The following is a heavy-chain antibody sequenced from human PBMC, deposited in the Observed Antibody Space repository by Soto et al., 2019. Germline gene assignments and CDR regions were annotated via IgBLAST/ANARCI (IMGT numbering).Heavy chain of an antibody. CDR3: ARGRRSYYYGSGSFAFDI. CDR2: INHSGST. V-gene: IGHV4-34*01. CDR1: GGSFSGYY. J-gene: IGHJ3*02. Sequence: SETLSLTCAVYGGSFSGYYWSWIRQPPGKGLEWIGEINHSGSTNYNPSLKSRVTISVDTSKNQFSLKLSSVTVADTAVYYCARGRRSYYYGSGSFAFDICGQGTMVTVSS. D-gene: IGHD3-10*01.